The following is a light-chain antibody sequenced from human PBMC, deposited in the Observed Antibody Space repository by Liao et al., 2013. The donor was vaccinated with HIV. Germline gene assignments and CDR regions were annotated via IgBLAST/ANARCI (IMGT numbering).Light chain of an antibody. V-gene: IGLV3-21*01. CDR3: QAWDTITDNYV. J-gene: IGLJ1*01. CDR2: YDS. CDR1: NIGSKS. Sequence: SYELTQPPSVSVAPRKTASITCGGKNIGSKSVHWYQQKPGQAPVLVIYYDSDRPSGIPERFSGSNSGNTATLTISGTQAMDEADYYCQAWDTITDNYVFGTGTKVTVL.